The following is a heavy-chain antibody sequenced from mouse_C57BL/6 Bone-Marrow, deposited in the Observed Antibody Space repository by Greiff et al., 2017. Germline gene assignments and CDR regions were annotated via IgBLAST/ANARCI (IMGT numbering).Heavy chain of an antibody. J-gene: IGHJ4*01. V-gene: IGHV1-69*01. D-gene: IGHD2-4*01. Sequence: QVQLQQPGAELVMPGASVKLSCKASGYTFTSYWMHWVKQRPGQGLEWIGEIDPSDSYTNYNQKFKGKSTLTVDKSSSTAYMQLSSLTSEDSAVYYCARERDEVDYVLYYAMDYWGQGTSVTVSS. CDR2: IDPSDSYT. CDR1: GYTFTSYW. CDR3: ARERDEVDYVLYYAMDY.